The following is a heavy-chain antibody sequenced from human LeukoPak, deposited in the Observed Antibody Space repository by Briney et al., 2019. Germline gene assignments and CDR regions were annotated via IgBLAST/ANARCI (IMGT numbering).Heavy chain of an antibody. D-gene: IGHD3-22*01. CDR3: ARGPHYHHSTGHFSY. V-gene: IGHV3-30*03. CDR2: MSYDGSNK. Sequence: PGRSLRLSCAASGFTFSSYGMHWVCEAPGKGLECVAVMSYDGSNKYYANSVKGRFTISRDNSKNTLYLQMNSLRAEDTAVYYCARGPHYHHSTGHFSYWGQGTLVTVSS. CDR1: GFTFSSYG. J-gene: IGHJ4*02.